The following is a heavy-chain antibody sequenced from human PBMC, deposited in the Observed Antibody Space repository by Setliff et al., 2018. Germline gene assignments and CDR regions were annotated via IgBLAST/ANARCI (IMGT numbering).Heavy chain of an antibody. CDR1: GDTFSTYT. Sequence: ASVKVSCKASGDTFSTYTLNWVRQAPGQGLEWVGWLSPYNGNTYSAQKFQGRVTLTTDTSTTTAYMELRGLTSGDTAIYYCAKLVRYCSTTTCQRASGDEYLGQGTLVTVSS. CDR3: AKLVRYCSTTTCQRASGDEY. V-gene: IGHV1-18*01. J-gene: IGHJ4*02. CDR2: LSPYNGNT. D-gene: IGHD1-1*01.